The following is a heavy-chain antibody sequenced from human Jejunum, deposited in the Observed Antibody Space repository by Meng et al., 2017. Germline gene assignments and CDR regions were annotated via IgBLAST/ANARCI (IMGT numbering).Heavy chain of an antibody. D-gene: IGHD7-27*01. CDR1: GGSISRYY. Sequence: SETLSLTCTVSGGSISRYYWSWIRQPPGKGLEWIGHIHYSGSTNYNPSVKSRVTISIDTSKNQFSLKLNSVTPADTAVYYCARGGDATGDPQNDYWGQGTLVTVSS. V-gene: IGHV4-59*01. CDR2: IHYSGST. J-gene: IGHJ4*02. CDR3: ARGGDATGDPQNDY.